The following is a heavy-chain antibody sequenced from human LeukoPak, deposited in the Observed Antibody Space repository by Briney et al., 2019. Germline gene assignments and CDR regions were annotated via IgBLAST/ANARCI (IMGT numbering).Heavy chain of an antibody. V-gene: IGHV1-69*06. J-gene: IGHJ4*02. CDR1: GGTFSSYA. Sequence: SVKVSCKASGGTFSSYAISWVRQAPGQGLEWMGGIIPIFGTANYAQKFQGRVTITADKSTSTAYMELSSLRSEDTAVYYCARVLGVQLWPRGRYYFDYWGQGTLVTVSS. CDR3: ARVLGVQLWPRGRYYFDY. CDR2: IIPIFGTA. D-gene: IGHD5-18*01.